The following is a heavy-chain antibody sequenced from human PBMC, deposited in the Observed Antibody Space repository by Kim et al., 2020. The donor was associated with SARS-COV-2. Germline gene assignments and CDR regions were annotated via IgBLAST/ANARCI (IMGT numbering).Heavy chain of an antibody. D-gene: IGHD1-26*01. Sequence: ISYADSVKGRVTRSRDNADNFLYLQMSDRRGEDTAIYYCARGGALTVFADYWGQGTMVSVSS. CDR3: ARGGALTVFADY. J-gene: IGHJ4*02. V-gene: IGHV3-11*01. CDR2: I.